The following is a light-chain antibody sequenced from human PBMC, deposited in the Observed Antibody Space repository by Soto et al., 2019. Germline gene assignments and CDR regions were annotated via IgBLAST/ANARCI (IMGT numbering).Light chain of an antibody. CDR2: GAS. J-gene: IGKJ1*01. CDR1: QSVSSSY. CDR3: QQYGSSHPWT. Sequence: EIVLMQSPATLSLSPGERATLSCRASQSVSSSYLAWYQQKPGQAPRLLIYGASSRATGIPDRFSGSGSGTDFTLTISRLEPEDFAVYYCQQYGSSHPWTFGQGTKVDIK. V-gene: IGKV3-20*01.